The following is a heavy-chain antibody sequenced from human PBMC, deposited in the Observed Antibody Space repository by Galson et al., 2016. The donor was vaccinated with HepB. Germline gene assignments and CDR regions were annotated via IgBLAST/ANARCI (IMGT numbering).Heavy chain of an antibody. CDR3: ARASPSRILDV. J-gene: IGHJ6*02. CDR1: ADTLKNYI. Sequence: SVKVSCKASADTLKNYIVNWVRQAPGQGLEWGGGIIPMFGTVNSAQRFQGRVTISADESTRTVYLDLSRLTYEDTAVYYCARASPSRILDVWGQGTTVTVSS. V-gene: IGHV1-69*13. D-gene: IGHD2-15*01. CDR2: IIPMFGTV.